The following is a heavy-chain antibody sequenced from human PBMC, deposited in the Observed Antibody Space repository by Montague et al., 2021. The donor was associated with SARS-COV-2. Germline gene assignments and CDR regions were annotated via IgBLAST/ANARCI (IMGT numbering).Heavy chain of an antibody. J-gene: IGHJ4*02. D-gene: IGHD3-16*01. V-gene: IGHV4-34*01. Sequence: SETLSLTCDVDSGPLSAYYWSWVRQPPGKGLEWIVEIHSYAHTTYNQSLMSRVTLSLVISSNPFSLQMTSVTAADTAVYYCARGLDHNKGGVYWGQGILVTVSS. CDR1: SGPLSAYY. CDR2: IHSYAHT. CDR3: ARGLDHNKGGVY.